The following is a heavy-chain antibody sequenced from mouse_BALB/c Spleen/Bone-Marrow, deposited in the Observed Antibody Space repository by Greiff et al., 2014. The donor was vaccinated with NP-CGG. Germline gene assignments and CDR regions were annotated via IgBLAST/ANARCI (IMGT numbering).Heavy chain of an antibody. CDR1: GYAFTNYL. D-gene: IGHD2-4*01. CDR2: INPGSGGT. J-gene: IGHJ4*01. Sequence: QVQLKESGAELVRPGTSVKVSCKASGYAFTNYLIEWVKQRPGQGLEWIGVINPGSGGTNYNEKFKGKATLTADKSSSTAYMQLSSLTSGDSAVYFCARDGDYDEGYAMDYWGQGTSVTVSS. CDR3: ARDGDYDEGYAMDY. V-gene: IGHV1-54*01.